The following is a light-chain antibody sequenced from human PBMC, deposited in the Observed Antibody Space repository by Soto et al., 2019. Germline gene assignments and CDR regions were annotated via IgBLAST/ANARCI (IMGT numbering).Light chain of an antibody. J-gene: IGKJ1*01. V-gene: IGKV2D-29*01. CDR2: EVS. CDR3: NQNIPPPRT. CDR1: QSLLHSDGKTY. Sequence: DIVMTQTPLSLSVTPGQPASISCKSSQSLLHSDGKTYLYWYLQRSGQPPQLLIHEVSNRFSGVPDRVSGSGSGTNFTMEISRVEAEEVGNYYCNQNIPPPRTFGQGTKVEIK.